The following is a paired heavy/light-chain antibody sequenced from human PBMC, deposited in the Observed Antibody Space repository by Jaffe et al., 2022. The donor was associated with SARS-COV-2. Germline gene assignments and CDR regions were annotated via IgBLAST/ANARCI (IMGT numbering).Light chain of an antibody. CDR3: NSRDSSGIHLA. CDR2: GKN. J-gene: IGLJ3*02. V-gene: IGLV3-19*01. CDR1: SLRNYY. Sequence: SSELTQDPAVSVALGQTVRITCQGDSLRNYYANWYRQKPGQAPVLVIYGKNNRPSGIPDRFSGSSSGNTASLTITGAQAEDEADYYCNSRDSSGIHLAFGGGTKLTVL.
Heavy chain of an antibody. CDR2: ISAYNGNT. D-gene: IGHD6-19*01. V-gene: IGHV1-18*01. CDR1: GYTFTSYR. Sequence: QVQLVQSGAEVKKPGASVRVSCKASGYTFTSYRISWVRQAPGQGLEWMGWISAYNGNTNYAQKLQGRVTMTTDTPTSTAYMELRSLRSDDTAIYYCARTAVAGDQIDYYYYMDVWGKGTTVTVSS. CDR3: ARTAVAGDQIDYYYYMDV. J-gene: IGHJ6*03.